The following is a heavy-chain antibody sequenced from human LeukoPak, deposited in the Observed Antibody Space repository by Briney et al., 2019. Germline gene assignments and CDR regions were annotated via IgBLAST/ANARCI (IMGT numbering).Heavy chain of an antibody. CDR1: GGSISGYY. Sequence: SETLSLTCNVSGGSISGYYWIWIRQSPGEGLEWIGYIYNSGYTNYNPSLKSRVTISVDTSKNQLSLNLSSVTAADTAVYYCASAIAASGTTDSDYWRQGTLVTVSS. J-gene: IGHJ4*02. CDR3: ASAIAASGTTDSDY. D-gene: IGHD6-13*01. V-gene: IGHV4-59*01. CDR2: IYNSGYT.